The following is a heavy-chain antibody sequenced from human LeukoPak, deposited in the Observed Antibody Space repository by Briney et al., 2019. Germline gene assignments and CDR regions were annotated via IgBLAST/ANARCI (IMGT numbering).Heavy chain of an antibody. CDR1: GGTFSSSA. CDR2: IIPIFSTA. Sequence: ASVKVSCKASGGTFSSSAISWVRQAPGQGLEWMGGIIPIFSTANYAQKFQGRVTITADESTSTAYMELSSLRSEDTAVYYCARAHCGGDCYNNWFDPWGQGTLVTVSS. D-gene: IGHD2-21*02. J-gene: IGHJ5*02. CDR3: ARAHCGGDCYNNWFDP. V-gene: IGHV1-69*13.